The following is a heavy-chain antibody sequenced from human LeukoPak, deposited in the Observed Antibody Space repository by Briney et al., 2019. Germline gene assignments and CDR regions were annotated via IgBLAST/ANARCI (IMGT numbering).Heavy chain of an antibody. CDR2: ISAYNGNT. CDR1: GYTFTSYG. Sequence: ASVKVSCKASGYTFTSYGISWVRQAPGQGREWMGWISAYNGNTNYAQKLQGRVTMTTDTSTSTAYMELRSLRSDDTAVYYCARTRYCSSTSCLSTPNWFDPWGQGTLVTVSS. CDR3: ARTRYCSSTSCLSTPNWFDP. V-gene: IGHV1-18*01. J-gene: IGHJ5*02. D-gene: IGHD2-2*01.